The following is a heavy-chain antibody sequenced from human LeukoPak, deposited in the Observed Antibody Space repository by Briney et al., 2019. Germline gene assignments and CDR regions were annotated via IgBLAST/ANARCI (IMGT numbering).Heavy chain of an antibody. D-gene: IGHD3-22*01. V-gene: IGHV3-11*03. CDR3: ARIVVVTASTFDY. J-gene: IGHJ4*02. Sequence: PGGSLRLSCAASGFTFSDYYMSWICQAPGKGLEWVSYISSSSSYTNYADSVKGRFTISRDNAKNSRYLQMNSLRAEDTAVYYCARIVVVTASTFDYWGQGTLVTVSS. CDR1: GFTFSDYY. CDR2: ISSSSSYT.